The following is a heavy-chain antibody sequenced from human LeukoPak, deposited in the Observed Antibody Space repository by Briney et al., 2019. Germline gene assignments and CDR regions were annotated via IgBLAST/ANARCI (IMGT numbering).Heavy chain of an antibody. D-gene: IGHD6-13*01. CDR1: GYTFTSYD. CDR3: ARGQQRSFYYYYYGMDV. V-gene: IGHV1-8*01. CDR2: MNPNSGNT. Sequence: ASVKVSCKASGYTFTSYDINWVRQATGQGLEWMGWMNPNSGNTGYAQKFQGRVTMTRNTSISTAYMGLSSLRSEDTAVYYCARGQQRSFYYYYYGMDVWGQGTTVTVSS. J-gene: IGHJ6*02.